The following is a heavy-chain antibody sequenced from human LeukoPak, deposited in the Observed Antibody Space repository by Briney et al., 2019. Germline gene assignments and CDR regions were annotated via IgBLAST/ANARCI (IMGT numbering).Heavy chain of an antibody. J-gene: IGHJ4*02. CDR1: GYTFTSYG. V-gene: IGHV1-18*01. Sequence: ASVQVSCKASGYTFTSYGISWVRQAPGQGLEWMGWISAYNGNTNYAQKLQGRVTMTTDTSTSTAYMELRSLRSDDTAVYYCARGGADYDILTGFLPGDYWGQGTLVTVSS. CDR2: ISAYNGNT. D-gene: IGHD3-9*01. CDR3: ARGGADYDILTGFLPGDY.